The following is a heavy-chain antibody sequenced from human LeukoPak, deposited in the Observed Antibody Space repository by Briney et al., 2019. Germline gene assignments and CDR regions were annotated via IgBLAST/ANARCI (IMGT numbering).Heavy chain of an antibody. Sequence: ASVKVSCKASGYTFTSYSINWVRQAPGQGLEWMGWISTYNGNSNYAQKLRGRVTMTTDTSTSTAYMELRSLRSDDTAMYYCAKDRWRDGSSSFDNWGQGTLVTVSS. J-gene: IGHJ4*02. D-gene: IGHD6-6*01. CDR1: GYTFTSYS. V-gene: IGHV1-18*01. CDR3: AKDRWRDGSSSFDN. CDR2: ISTYNGNS.